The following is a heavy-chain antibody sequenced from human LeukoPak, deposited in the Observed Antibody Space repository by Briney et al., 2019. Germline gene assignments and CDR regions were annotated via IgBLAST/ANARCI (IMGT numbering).Heavy chain of an antibody. CDR1: GFTVSSNY. CDR2: IYSGGST. V-gene: IGHV3-53*01. CDR3: ARAILDYYYGMDV. Sequence: GGSLRLSCAASGFTVSSNYMSWVRQAPGKGLEWVSVIYSGGSTYYADSVKGRFTISRDNSKNTLYLQMNSLRAEDTAVYYCARAILDYYYGMDVWGQGTTVTVSS. J-gene: IGHJ6*02.